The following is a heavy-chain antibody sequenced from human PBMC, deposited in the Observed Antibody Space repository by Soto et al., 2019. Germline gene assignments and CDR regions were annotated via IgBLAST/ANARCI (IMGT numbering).Heavy chain of an antibody. CDR3: TKGGDGDYYFDF. CDR1: GFTFTNAW. V-gene: IGHV3-15*07. J-gene: IGHJ4*02. CDR2: IRSKTDGETT. Sequence: EVQLVESGGGLVKPGGSLRLSCAASGFTFTNAWMNWVRQAPGKGLEWVGRIRSKTDGETTDYAAPVKGRFTISRDDSKNTLYVQIDSLKTEDTAVYYCTKGGDGDYYFDFWGQGTLVTVSS. D-gene: IGHD4-17*01.